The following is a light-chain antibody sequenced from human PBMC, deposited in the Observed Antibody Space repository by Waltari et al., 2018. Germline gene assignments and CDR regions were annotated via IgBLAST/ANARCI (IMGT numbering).Light chain of an antibody. Sequence: QSALTQPPPASGSPGQSVTISCTGTSSDVGGYNYVSWYQQNPGKAPKVMMYEVSKRPSGVPDLFSGSKSGNTASLTVAGLQAEDEADYYCSSYGGRSSVVFGGGTKLTVL. CDR2: EVS. CDR3: SSYGGRSSVV. J-gene: IGLJ2*01. CDR1: SSDVGGYNY. V-gene: IGLV2-8*01.